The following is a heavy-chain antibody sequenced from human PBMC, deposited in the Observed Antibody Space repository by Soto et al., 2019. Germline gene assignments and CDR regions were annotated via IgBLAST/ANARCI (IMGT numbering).Heavy chain of an antibody. J-gene: IGHJ6*02. CDR1: GYTFTSYG. D-gene: IGHD3-9*01. Sequence: ASVKVSCKASGYTFTSYGISWMRQAPGQGLEWMGWISAYNGNTNYAQKLQGRVTMTTDTSTSTAYMELRSLRSDDTAVYYCARDPLRLGDYYYYGMDVWGQGTTVTVSS. CDR2: ISAYNGNT. V-gene: IGHV1-18*01. CDR3: ARDPLRLGDYYYYGMDV.